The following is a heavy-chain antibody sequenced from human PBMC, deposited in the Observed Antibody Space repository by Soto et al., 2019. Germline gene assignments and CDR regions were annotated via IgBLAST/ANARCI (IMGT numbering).Heavy chain of an antibody. CDR2: INSDGSST. D-gene: IGHD1-7*01. Sequence: GGSLRLSCAASGFTFSSYWMHWVRQAPGKGLVWVSRINSDGSSTSYADSVKGRFTISRDNAKNTLYLQMNSLRAEDTAVYYCAREVLNWNYGYFDYWGQGTLVTVSS. CDR1: GFTFSSYW. CDR3: AREVLNWNYGYFDY. V-gene: IGHV3-74*01. J-gene: IGHJ4*02.